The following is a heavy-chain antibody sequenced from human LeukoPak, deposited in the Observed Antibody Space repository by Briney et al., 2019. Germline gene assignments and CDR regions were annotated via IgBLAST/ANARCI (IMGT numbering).Heavy chain of an antibody. CDR3: ARGRGYGGNSGFAF. CDR1: GYTFTNYY. Sequence: GASVKVSCTSSGYTFTNYYIHWVRQAPGQGLEWMGIINPSGGSTNYAQKFQGGVTMTRDTSTSTVFIEVTSLRSEDTAVYYCARGRGYGGNSGFAFWGQGTLVTVSS. J-gene: IGHJ4*02. D-gene: IGHD4-23*01. V-gene: IGHV1-46*01. CDR2: INPSGGST.